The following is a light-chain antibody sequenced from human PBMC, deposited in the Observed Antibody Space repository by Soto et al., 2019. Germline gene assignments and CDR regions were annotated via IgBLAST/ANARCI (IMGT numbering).Light chain of an antibody. CDR1: QSISSW. CDR2: DAS. CDR3: QQYHTSSIT. Sequence: DIQLTQSPSTLSASVGDSVTIXCRASQSISSWLAWYQQKPGKAPTLLIYDASTLERGVPSRFSGTGSGTEFTLSIDSLQPDDFATYYCQQYHTSSITFGQGTRLEI. J-gene: IGKJ5*01. V-gene: IGKV1-5*01.